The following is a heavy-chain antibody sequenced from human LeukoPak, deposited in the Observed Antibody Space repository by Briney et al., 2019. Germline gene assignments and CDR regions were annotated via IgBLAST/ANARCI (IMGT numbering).Heavy chain of an antibody. CDR3: ASESYGGNEGD. J-gene: IGHJ4*02. V-gene: IGHV3-66*01. D-gene: IGHD4-23*01. CDR2: IYSGGST. CDR1: GFTVSSNY. Sequence: PGGSLRLSCAASGFTVSSNYMSWVRQAPGKGLEWVSVIYSGGSTYYADSVKGRFTISRDNSKNTLYLQMNSLRAEDTAVYYCASESYGGNEGDWGQGTLVTVSS.